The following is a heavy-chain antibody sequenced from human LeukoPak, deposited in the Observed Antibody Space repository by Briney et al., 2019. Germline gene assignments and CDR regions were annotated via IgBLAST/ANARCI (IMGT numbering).Heavy chain of an antibody. J-gene: IGHJ4*02. CDR3: TRGRSYFEY. CDR1: GISFGDYA. CDR2: IRSKAYGATI. Sequence: GGSLRLSCTTSGISFGDYAMTWVRQAPGKGLEWVGFIRSKAYGATIEYAASVKGRFTISRVDSKSIAYLQMNRLKTEDTAVYYCTRGRSYFEYWGQGTLVTVSS. V-gene: IGHV3-49*04.